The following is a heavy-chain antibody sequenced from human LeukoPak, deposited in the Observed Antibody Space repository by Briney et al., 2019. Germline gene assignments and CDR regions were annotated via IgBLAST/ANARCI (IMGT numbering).Heavy chain of an antibody. CDR1: GFSFSSSW. Sequence: GGSLRLSCAASGFSFSSSWMTWVRQAPGKGLEWVANIKEDGSDKYYVDSVKGRFTISRDNAKNSLYLQMNSLRAEDTAVYYCARDSGWFRFDSWGQGTLVTVSS. V-gene: IGHV3-7*03. J-gene: IGHJ4*02. D-gene: IGHD6-13*01. CDR2: IKEDGSDK. CDR3: ARDSGWFRFDS.